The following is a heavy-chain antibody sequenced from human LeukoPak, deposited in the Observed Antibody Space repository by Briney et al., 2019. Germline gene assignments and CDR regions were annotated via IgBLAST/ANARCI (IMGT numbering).Heavy chain of an antibody. CDR2: ISWNSGSI. D-gene: IGHD5-18*01. CDR1: GFTFSSYA. V-gene: IGHV3-9*01. CDR3: AKSQGRGYSYGWFDP. J-gene: IGHJ5*02. Sequence: GGSLRLSCAASGFTFSSYAMSWVRQAPGKGLEWVSGISWNSGSIGYADSVKGRFTISRDNAKNSLYLQMNSLRAEDTALYYCAKSQGRGYSYGWFDPWGQGTLVTVSS.